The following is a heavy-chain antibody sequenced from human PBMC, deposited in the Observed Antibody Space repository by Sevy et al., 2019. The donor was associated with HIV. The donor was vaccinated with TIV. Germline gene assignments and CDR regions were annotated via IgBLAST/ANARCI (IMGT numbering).Heavy chain of an antibody. Sequence: GGSLRLSCAASGFTFSSYAMHWVRQAPGKGLEYVSAISGNGGSTYYANSVKGRFTISRDNSKNTLYLQMGSLRAEDMAVYYCARGGGKVGATPGYWGQGTLVTVSS. CDR2: ISGNGGST. D-gene: IGHD1-26*01. CDR3: ARGGGKVGATPGY. V-gene: IGHV3-64*01. CDR1: GFTFSSYA. J-gene: IGHJ4*02.